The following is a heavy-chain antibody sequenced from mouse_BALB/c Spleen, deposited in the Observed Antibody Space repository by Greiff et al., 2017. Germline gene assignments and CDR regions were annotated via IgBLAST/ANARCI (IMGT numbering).Heavy chain of an antibody. D-gene: IGHD2-14*01. Sequence: EVMLVESGGGLVKPGGSLKLSCAASGFTFSSYAMSWVRQTPEKRLEWVASISSGGSTYYPDSVKGRFTISRDNARNILYLQMSSLRSEDTAMYYCARGGGYRYDGDAMDYWGQGTTLTVSS. J-gene: IGHJ2*01. CDR3: ARGGGYRYDGDAMDY. V-gene: IGHV5-6-5*01. CDR2: ISSGGST. CDR1: GFTFSSYA.